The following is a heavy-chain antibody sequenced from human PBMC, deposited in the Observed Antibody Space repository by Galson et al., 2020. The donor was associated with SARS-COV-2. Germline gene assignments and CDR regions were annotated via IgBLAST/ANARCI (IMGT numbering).Heavy chain of an antibody. CDR3: ARVIEGATSGDGIDY. CDR2: ISHDGTKK. Sequence: GGSLRLSCAATGFTLSNSGMHWVRQAPGKGLEWVAVISHDGTKKYYADSVKGRFTISRDNSKNTLFLEVNSLRIEDTAVYFCARVIEGATSGDGIDYWGQGTLVTVSS. J-gene: IGHJ4*02. D-gene: IGHD6-25*01. V-gene: IGHV3-30*03. CDR1: GFTLSNSG.